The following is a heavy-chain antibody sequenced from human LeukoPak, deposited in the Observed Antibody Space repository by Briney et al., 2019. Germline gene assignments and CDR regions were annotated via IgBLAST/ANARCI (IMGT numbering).Heavy chain of an antibody. CDR3: ARVGVVAVAGTFDY. D-gene: IGHD6-19*01. CDR1: GGSISSYY. V-gene: IGHV4-4*07. Sequence: SETLSLTCTVSGGSISSYYWSWIRQPAGKGLEWIGRIYTSGSTNYNPSLKSRVTISVDKSKNQFSLKLSSVTAADTAVYYCARVGVVAVAGTFDYWGQGTLVTVSS. CDR2: IYTSGST. J-gene: IGHJ4*02.